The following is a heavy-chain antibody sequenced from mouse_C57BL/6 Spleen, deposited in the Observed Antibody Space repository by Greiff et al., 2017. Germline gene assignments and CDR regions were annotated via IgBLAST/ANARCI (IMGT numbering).Heavy chain of an antibody. J-gene: IGHJ4*01. V-gene: IGHV1-80*01. D-gene: IGHD2-3*01. Sequence: QVQLQQSGAELVKPGASVKISCKASGYAFSSYWMNWVKQRPGKGLEWIGQIYPGDGDTNYNGKFKGKATLTADKSSSTAYMQLSSLTSEDSAVYFCARGCDGYYVYYAMDYWGQGTSVTVSS. CDR1: GYAFSSYW. CDR2: IYPGDGDT. CDR3: ARGCDGYYVYYAMDY.